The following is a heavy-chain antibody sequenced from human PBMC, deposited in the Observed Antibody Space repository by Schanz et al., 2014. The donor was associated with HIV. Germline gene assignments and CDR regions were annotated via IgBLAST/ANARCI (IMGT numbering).Heavy chain of an antibody. CDR2: VNPESGNT. Sequence: QVQLVQSGPEVKKPGASVRVSCETSGYRFSDYDINWVRQAPGQGLEWMGWVNPESGNTGMPDKFLGRLSLTRFTSTGTAYMELDTLRSGDTAIYYCVRAASFHFDKEGYYRNWYFDFWGRGTLVAVSS. CDR1: GYRFSDYD. J-gene: IGHJ2*01. V-gene: IGHV1-8*02. CDR3: VRAASFHFDKEGYYRNWYFDF. D-gene: IGHD1-26*01.